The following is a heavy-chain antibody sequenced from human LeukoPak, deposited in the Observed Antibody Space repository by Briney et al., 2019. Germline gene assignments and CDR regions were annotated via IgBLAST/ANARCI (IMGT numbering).Heavy chain of an antibody. D-gene: IGHD6-19*01. CDR2: IYIGGST. Sequence: GGSLRLSCAASGFTVSSNYMSWVRQAPGKGLEWVSVIYIGGSTFYADSVKGRFTISRENSKNTLYLQMNSLRAEDTAVYYCVRDSAGGGWYSADYWGQGTLVTVSS. CDR3: VRDSAGGGWYSADY. V-gene: IGHV3-53*01. J-gene: IGHJ4*02. CDR1: GFTVSSNY.